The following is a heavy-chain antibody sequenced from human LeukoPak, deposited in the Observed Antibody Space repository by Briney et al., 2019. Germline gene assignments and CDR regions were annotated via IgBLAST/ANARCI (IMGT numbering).Heavy chain of an antibody. CDR2: ISYEGGTQ. V-gene: IGHV3-30*18. J-gene: IGHJ5*02. CDR1: GVTLSPYG. D-gene: IGHD3-10*01. Sequence: GRSLRLSCAASGVTLSPYGMHWVRQAPGKGVEWGAVISYEGGTQHYADSVKGRFIISRDNPRNTLYLQMNILRTEDTAVYYCAKEGTPQVSTWYDLWGQGTQVIVSS. CDR3: AKEGTPQVSTWYDL.